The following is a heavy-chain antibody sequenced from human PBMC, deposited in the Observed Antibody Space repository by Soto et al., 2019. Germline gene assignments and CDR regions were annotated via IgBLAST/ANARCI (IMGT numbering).Heavy chain of an antibody. V-gene: IGHV1-18*01. CDR2: ISAYNGNT. Sequence: ASVKVSCKASGYTFTGYGISWVRQAPGQGLEWMGWISAYNGNTNYAQKLQGRVTMTTDTSTSTAYMELRSLRSDDTAVYYCARAYSYGYVGYYYYGMDVWGQGTTVTVSS. D-gene: IGHD5-18*01. CDR3: ARAYSYGYVGYYYYGMDV. J-gene: IGHJ6*02. CDR1: GYTFTGYG.